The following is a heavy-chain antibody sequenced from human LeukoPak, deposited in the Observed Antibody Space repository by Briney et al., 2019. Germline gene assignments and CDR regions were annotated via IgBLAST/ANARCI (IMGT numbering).Heavy chain of an antibody. CDR3: ARGPGEGGGYYFDY. D-gene: IGHD3-10*01. Sequence: SETLSLTCAVYGGSFSGYYWSWIRQPPGKGLEWIGEINHSGSTNYNPSLKSRVTISVDTSKNQFSLKLSSVTAADTAVYYCARGPGEGGGYYFDYWGQGTLVTVSS. J-gene: IGHJ4*02. CDR2: INHSGST. V-gene: IGHV4-34*01. CDR1: GGSFSGYY.